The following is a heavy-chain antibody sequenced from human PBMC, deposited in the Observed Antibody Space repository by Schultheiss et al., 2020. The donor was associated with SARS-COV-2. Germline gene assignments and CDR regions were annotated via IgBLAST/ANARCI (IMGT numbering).Heavy chain of an antibody. Sequence: SETLSLTCTVSGGSISSYYWSWIRQPPGKGLEWIGYIYYSGSTNYNPSLKSRVTISVDTSKNQFSLKLSSVTAADTAVYYCASGDYYGSGSYYKNWGQGTLVTVSS. CDR2: IYYSGST. CDR3: ASGDYYGSGSYYKN. V-gene: IGHV4-59*12. CDR1: GGSISSYY. D-gene: IGHD3-10*01. J-gene: IGHJ4*02.